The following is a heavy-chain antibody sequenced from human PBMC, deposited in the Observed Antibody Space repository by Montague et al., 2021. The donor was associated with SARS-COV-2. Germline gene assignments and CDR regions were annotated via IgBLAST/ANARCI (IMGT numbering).Heavy chain of an antibody. CDR2: IWYDGSNK. CDR3: ARDGKYYYDSSGYYYPPSWENYDYGMDV. D-gene: IGHD3-22*01. V-gene: IGHV3-33*01. J-gene: IGHJ6*02. CDR1: GFTFSSYG. Sequence: SLRLSCAASGFTFSSYGMHWVRQAPGKGLEWVAVIWYDGSNKYYADSVKGRFTISRDNSKNTLYLQMNSLRAEDTAVYYCARDGKYYYDSSGYYYPPSWENYDYGMDVWGQGTTVTVSS.